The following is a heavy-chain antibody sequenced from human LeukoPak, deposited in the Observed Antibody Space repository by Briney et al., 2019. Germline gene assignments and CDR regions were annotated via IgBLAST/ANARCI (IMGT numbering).Heavy chain of an antibody. CDR2: VDYSGDT. D-gene: IGHD3/OR15-3a*01. J-gene: IGHJ5*02. V-gene: IGHV4-39*07. CDR1: GGSVSSNDYF. Sequence: PSETLSLTCTVSGGSVSSNDYFWGWIRQSAAKGLEWIGSVDYSGDTYYNPSLKSRLTISIDTSRNQFSLRLSSVTAAGADTAVYYCVREVNHYGLRRNSFDPWGQGLKVTVSS. CDR3: VREVNHYGLRRNSFDP.